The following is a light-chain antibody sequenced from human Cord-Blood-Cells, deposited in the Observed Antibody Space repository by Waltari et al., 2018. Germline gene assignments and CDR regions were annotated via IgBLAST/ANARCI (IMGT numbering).Light chain of an antibody. CDR2: LGS. V-gene: IGKV2-28*01. CDR1: QSLLHSNGYNY. CDR3: MQALQTPYT. Sequence: DIVMTQSPLSLPVTPGEPASISCRSSQSLLHSNGYNYLDWYLQKPGQSPQLLIYLGSNRASGVPDRVSGRGSGTDFTLKISRVEAEDVGVYYCMQALQTPYTFGQGTKLEIK. J-gene: IGKJ2*01.